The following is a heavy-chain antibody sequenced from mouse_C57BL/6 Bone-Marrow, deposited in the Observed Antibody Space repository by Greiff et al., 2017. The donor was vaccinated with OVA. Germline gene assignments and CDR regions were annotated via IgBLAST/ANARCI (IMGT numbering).Heavy chain of an antibody. Sequence: QVQLKESGAELVRPGASVTLSCKASGYTFTDYEMHWVKQTPVHGLEWIGAIDPETGGTAYNQKFKGKAILTADKSSSTAYMELRSLTSEDSAVYYCTRSLPYDGYFDDWGQGTTLTVSS. D-gene: IGHD2-12*01. CDR3: TRSLPYDGYFDD. J-gene: IGHJ2*01. V-gene: IGHV1-15*01. CDR2: IDPETGGT. CDR1: GYTFTDYE.